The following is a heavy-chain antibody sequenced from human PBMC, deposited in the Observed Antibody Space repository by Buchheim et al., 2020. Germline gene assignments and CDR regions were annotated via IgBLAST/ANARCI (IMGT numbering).Heavy chain of an antibody. D-gene: IGHD3-22*01. CDR3: AREEDYYDSSGQPL. CDR1: GFTVSSNY. Sequence: EVQLVESGGGLVQPGGSLRLSCAASGFTVSSNYMSWVRQAPGKGLEWVSVIYSGGSTYYADSVKGRCTISRDNYKNTLYLQMNSLRAEDTAVYYCAREEDYYDSSGQPLWGQGTL. CDR2: IYSGGST. V-gene: IGHV3-66*01. J-gene: IGHJ4*02.